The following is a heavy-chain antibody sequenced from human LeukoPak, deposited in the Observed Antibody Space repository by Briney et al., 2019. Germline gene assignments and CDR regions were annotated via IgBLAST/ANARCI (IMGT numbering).Heavy chain of an antibody. D-gene: IGHD1-26*01. V-gene: IGHV3-30*02. Sequence: GGSLRLSCAASGFTFSSYGMHWVRQAPGKGLEWVALIRSDGSNKYYADSVKGRFTISRDNSKNTLYLQMNSLRAEDTAVYYCAAEEGYLTNSGNYKGVDYWGQGTLVTVSS. J-gene: IGHJ4*02. CDR3: AAEEGYLTNSGNYKGVDY. CDR2: IRSDGSNK. CDR1: GFTFSSYG.